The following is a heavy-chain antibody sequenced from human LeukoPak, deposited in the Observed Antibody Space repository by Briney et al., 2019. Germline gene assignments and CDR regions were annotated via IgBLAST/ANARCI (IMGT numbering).Heavy chain of an antibody. CDR3: ARGPGWFGETPLDY. J-gene: IGHJ4*02. Sequence: PSETLSLTCTVSGGSISSYYWSWIRQPPGKGLEWIGYIYYSGSTTYNPSLRSRVTISADTSKNQFSLKLSSVTAADTAIYYCARGPGWFGETPLDYWGQGTLVTVSS. CDR1: GGSISSYY. CDR2: IYYSGST. D-gene: IGHD3-10*01. V-gene: IGHV4-59*01.